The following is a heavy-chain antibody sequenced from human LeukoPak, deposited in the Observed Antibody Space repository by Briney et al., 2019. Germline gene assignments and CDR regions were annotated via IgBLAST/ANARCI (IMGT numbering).Heavy chain of an antibody. V-gene: IGHV3-15*01. D-gene: IGHD3-3*01. Sequence: GGSLRLSCAASGFTFSNAWMSWVRQAPGKGLEWVGRIKSKTDGGTTDYAAPVKGRFTISRDDSKNTLYLQMNSLKTEDTAVYYCTTRITIFGVANDDYWGQGTLVTVSS. CDR1: GFTFSNAW. CDR3: TTRITIFGVANDDY. CDR2: IKSKTDGGTT. J-gene: IGHJ4*02.